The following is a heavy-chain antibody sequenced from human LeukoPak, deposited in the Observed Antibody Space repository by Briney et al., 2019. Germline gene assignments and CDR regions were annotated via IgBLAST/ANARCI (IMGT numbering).Heavy chain of an antibody. D-gene: IGHD2-21*01. V-gene: IGHV1-2*02. CDR1: GYTFTDYF. J-gene: IGHJ4*02. CDR3: ASRGDPPSYPFDY. Sequence: ASVKVSCKASGYTFTDYFILWVRQAPGQGLEWMGLVNPNDGGTNYAQRFQGRVTMTSDMSISTAYMELTSLRSDDTAIYYCASRGDPPSYPFDYWGQGTLVTVSS. CDR2: VNPNDGGT.